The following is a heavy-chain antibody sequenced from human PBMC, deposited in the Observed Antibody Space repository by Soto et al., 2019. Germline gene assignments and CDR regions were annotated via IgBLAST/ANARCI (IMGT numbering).Heavy chain of an antibody. Sequence: GGSLRLSCAASGFTFGTYWMTWVRQAPGKGLEWVANIKPDGSDKYYVDSVKGRFTMSRDNAGNSLYLQMSSLRVEDTAVYFCARFNYYDRSGLPYYSGRGSLVTVSS. J-gene: IGHJ4*02. CDR2: IKPDGSDK. CDR1: GFTFGTYW. CDR3: ARFNYYDRSGLPYY. D-gene: IGHD3-22*01. V-gene: IGHV3-7*01.